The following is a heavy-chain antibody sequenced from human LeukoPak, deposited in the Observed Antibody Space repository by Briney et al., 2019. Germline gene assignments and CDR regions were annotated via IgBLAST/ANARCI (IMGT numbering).Heavy chain of an antibody. CDR1: GFTFSSYS. CDR2: ISSSSSYI. CDR3: ARDIIGYSGSGRDY. V-gene: IGHV3-21*01. Sequence: GGSLRLSCAASGFTFSSYSMNWVRQAPGKGLEWVSSISSSSSYIYYADSVKGRFTISRGNAKNSLYLQMNSLRAEDTAVYYCARDIIGYSGSGRDYWGQGTLVTVSS. J-gene: IGHJ4*02. D-gene: IGHD3-10*01.